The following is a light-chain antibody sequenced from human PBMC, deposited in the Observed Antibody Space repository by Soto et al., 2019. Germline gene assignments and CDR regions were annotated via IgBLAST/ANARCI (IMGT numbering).Light chain of an antibody. Sequence: QSALTQPASVSGSPGQSITISCTGTSSDVGSYNLVSWYQQHPGKAPKLMIYEGSRRPSGVPNRFSGSKSGNTASLTISGLQAEDDADYYCCSYAGSRALVFGGGTKLTVL. V-gene: IGLV2-23*01. CDR1: SSDVGSYNL. J-gene: IGLJ2*01. CDR2: EGS. CDR3: CSYAGSRALV.